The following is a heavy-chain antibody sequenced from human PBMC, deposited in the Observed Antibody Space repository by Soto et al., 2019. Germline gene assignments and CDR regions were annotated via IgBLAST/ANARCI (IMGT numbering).Heavy chain of an antibody. V-gene: IGHV1-69*13. J-gene: IGHJ6*02. D-gene: IGHD3-3*01. Sequence: ASVKVSCKASGGTFSSYAISWVRQAPGQGLEWMGGIIPIFGTANYAQKFQGRVTITADESTSTAYMELSSLRSEDTAVYYCARDNYDFWSGNTQIDYGMDVWGQGTTVTVSS. CDR3: ARDNYDFWSGNTQIDYGMDV. CDR2: IIPIFGTA. CDR1: GGTFSSYA.